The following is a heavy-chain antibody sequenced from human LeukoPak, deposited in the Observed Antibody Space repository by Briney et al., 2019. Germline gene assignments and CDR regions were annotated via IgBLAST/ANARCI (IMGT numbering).Heavy chain of an antibody. CDR1: GYSFTSYW. D-gene: IGHD3-22*01. Sequence: GESLKISCKGSGYSFTSYWIGWVRQMPGKGLEWMGIIYPGDSDTRYSPSFQGQVTISADKSISTAYLQWSSLKASDTAMYYCARLDLNYYDSRGYYIFDYWGQGTLVTVSS. J-gene: IGHJ4*02. CDR3: ARLDLNYYDSRGYYIFDY. V-gene: IGHV5-51*01. CDR2: IYPGDSDT.